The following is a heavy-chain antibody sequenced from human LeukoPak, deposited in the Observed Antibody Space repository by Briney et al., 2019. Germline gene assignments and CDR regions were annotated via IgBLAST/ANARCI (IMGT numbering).Heavy chain of an antibody. D-gene: IGHD3-10*01. J-gene: IGHJ5*02. Sequence: ASVKVSCKASGYTFTSYGISWVRQAPGQGLEWMGWISAYNGNTNYAQKLQGRVTMTTDTSTSTAYMELRSLRSDDTAVYYCARAKVGCYGSGTLRWFDPWGQGTLVTVSS. CDR3: ARAKVGCYGSGTLRWFDP. CDR2: ISAYNGNT. CDR1: GYTFTSYG. V-gene: IGHV1-18*01.